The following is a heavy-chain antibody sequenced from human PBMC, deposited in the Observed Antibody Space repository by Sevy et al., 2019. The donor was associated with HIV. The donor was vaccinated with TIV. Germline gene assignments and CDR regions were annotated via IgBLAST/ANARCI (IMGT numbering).Heavy chain of an antibody. D-gene: IGHD3-3*01. CDR3: ARGYHDFWTGSRDYFDF. J-gene: IGHJ4*02. Sequence: SETLSLTCGVSGGSISSSNWWSWVRPPPGRGLEWIGEIYYSGSTNYNPSLKSRVTILLDKSKNQFSLNVTSVTAADTAVYYCARGYHDFWTGSRDYFDFWGQGILVTVSS. CDR1: GGSISSSNW. CDR2: IYYSGST. V-gene: IGHV4-4*02.